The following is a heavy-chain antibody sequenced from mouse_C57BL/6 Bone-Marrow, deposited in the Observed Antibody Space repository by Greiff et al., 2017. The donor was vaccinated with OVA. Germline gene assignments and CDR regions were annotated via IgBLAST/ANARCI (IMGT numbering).Heavy chain of an antibody. V-gene: IGHV5-6*01. CDR2: ISSGGSYT. D-gene: IGHD2-1*01. Sequence: EVQLVESGGDLVKPGGSLKLSCAASGFTFSSYGMSWVRQTPDKRLEWVATISSGGSYTYYPDSVKGRFTISRDNAKNTLYLQMSSLKSEDTAMYYCASLLPLAYWGQGTLVTVSA. CDR1: GFTFSSYG. CDR3: ASLLPLAY. J-gene: IGHJ3*01.